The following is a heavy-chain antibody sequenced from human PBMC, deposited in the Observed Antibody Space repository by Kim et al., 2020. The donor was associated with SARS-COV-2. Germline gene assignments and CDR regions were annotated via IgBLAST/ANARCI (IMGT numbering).Heavy chain of an antibody. CDR2: IYYSGST. CDR1: GGSISSGGYY. V-gene: IGHV4-31*03. CDR3: ARDVQMVRGGYGMDV. Sequence: SETLSLTCTVSGGSISSGGYYWSWIRQHPGKGLEWIGYIYYSGSTYYNPSLKSRVTISVDTSKNQFSLKLSSVTAADTAVYYCARDVQMVRGGYGMDVWGQGTTVTVSS. D-gene: IGHD3-10*01. J-gene: IGHJ6*02.